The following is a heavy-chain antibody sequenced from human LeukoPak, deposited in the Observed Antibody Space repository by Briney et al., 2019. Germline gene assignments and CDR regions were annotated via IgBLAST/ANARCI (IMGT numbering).Heavy chain of an antibody. CDR1: GFTFRNYW. D-gene: IGHD4-17*01. CDR2: IKQDGSEK. J-gene: IGHJ4*02. V-gene: IGHV3-7*01. Sequence: GGSLRLSCAASGFTFRNYWMGWVRQAPGKGLEWVANIKQDGSEKYYVDSVKGRFTISRDNAKNSLYLQMNSLRAEDTAVYYCARVTTVIYYFDYWGQGTLVTVSS. CDR3: ARVTTVIYYFDY.